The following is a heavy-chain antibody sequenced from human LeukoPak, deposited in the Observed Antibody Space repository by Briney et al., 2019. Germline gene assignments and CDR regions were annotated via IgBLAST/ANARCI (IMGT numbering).Heavy chain of an antibody. CDR1: GGSFGGYY. Sequence: SETLSLTCAVYGGSFGGYYWSWIRQPPGKGLEWIGEINHSGSTNYNPSLKSRVTISVDTSKNQFSLKLSSVTAADTAVYYCARPGIAREDRGTFDYWGQGTLVTVSS. D-gene: IGHD6-13*01. J-gene: IGHJ4*02. CDR3: ARPGIAREDRGTFDY. V-gene: IGHV4-34*01. CDR2: INHSGST.